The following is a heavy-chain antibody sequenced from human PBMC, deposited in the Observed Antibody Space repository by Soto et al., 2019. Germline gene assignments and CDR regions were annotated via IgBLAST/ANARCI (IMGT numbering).Heavy chain of an antibody. CDR2: ISSSGGTT. Sequence: LRLSCAASGFTFSSYAMSWVRQAPGKGLEWVSAISSSGGTTYYADSVKGRFTISRDNSKNSLYLQMNSLRDEDTAVYYCARAPESGGSIFGVVIWFDGMDVWGQGTTVTVSS. D-gene: IGHD3-3*01. CDR1: GFTFSSYA. J-gene: IGHJ6*02. V-gene: IGHV3-23*01. CDR3: ARAPESGGSIFGVVIWFDGMDV.